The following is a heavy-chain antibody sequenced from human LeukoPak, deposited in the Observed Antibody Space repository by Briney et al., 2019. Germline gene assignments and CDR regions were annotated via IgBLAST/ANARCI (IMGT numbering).Heavy chain of an antibody. D-gene: IGHD6-13*01. V-gene: IGHV1-3*01. J-gene: IGHJ4*02. CDR1: EYTFTSYA. Sequence: GASVKVSCKASEYTFTSYAMHWVRQAPGQRLEWMGWINAGNGNTKYSQKFQGRVTITRDTSASTAYMELSSLRSEDTAVYYCARGTGIAAALQWGQGTLVTVSS. CDR2: INAGNGNT. CDR3: ARGTGIAAALQ.